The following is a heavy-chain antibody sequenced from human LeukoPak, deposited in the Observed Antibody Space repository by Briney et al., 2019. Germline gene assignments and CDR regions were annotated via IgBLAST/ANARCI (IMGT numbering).Heavy chain of an antibody. V-gene: IGHV3-23*01. J-gene: IGHJ4*02. CDR1: GFTFSNYA. Sequence: GGSLRLSCAASGFTFSNYAMSWVRQAPGKGLEWVSAITGSGGNTYYADSVKGRFTISRDNSKNTVFLQMNSLRAEDTAVYYCAKWGAYYVLTGYYVSAYWGQGTLVTVSS. CDR3: AKWGAYYVLTGYYVSAY. CDR2: ITGSGGNT. D-gene: IGHD3-9*01.